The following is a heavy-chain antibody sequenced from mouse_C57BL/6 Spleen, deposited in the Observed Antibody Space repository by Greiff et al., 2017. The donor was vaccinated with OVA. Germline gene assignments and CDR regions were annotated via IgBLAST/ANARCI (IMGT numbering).Heavy chain of an antibody. CDR2: ISDGGSST. D-gene: IGHD2-13*01. J-gene: IGHJ2*01. Sequence: EVKLVESGGGLVKPGGSLKLSCAASGFTFSSYAMSWVRQTPEKRLEWVATISDGGSSTYYPDNVKGRFTISRDNAKNNLYLQMSHLKSEDTAMYYCARDGDYPYFDYWGQGTTLTVSS. CDR3: ARDGDYPYFDY. V-gene: IGHV5-4*01. CDR1: GFTFSSYA.